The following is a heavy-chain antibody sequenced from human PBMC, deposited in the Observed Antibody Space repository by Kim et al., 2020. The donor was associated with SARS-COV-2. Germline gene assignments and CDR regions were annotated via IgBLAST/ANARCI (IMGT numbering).Heavy chain of an antibody. Sequence: KFQGGVTITADESTSTAYMELSSLRSEDTAVYYCARGGDYADNDAFDIWGQGTMVTVSS. D-gene: IGHD4-17*01. V-gene: IGHV1-69*01. J-gene: IGHJ3*02. CDR3: ARGGDYADNDAFDI.